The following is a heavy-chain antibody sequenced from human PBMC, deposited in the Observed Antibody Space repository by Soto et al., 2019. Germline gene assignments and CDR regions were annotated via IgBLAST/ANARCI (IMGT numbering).Heavy chain of an antibody. D-gene: IGHD3-9*01. Sequence: ASVKVSCKASGYTFTGYYMHWVRQAPGQGLVWMGWINPNSGGTNYAQKFQGWVTMTRDTSISTAYMELSRLRSDDTAVYFCARGSEVTYYDILTGLTSDYWGQGTLVTVSS. J-gene: IGHJ4*02. V-gene: IGHV1-2*04. CDR1: GYTFTGYY. CDR3: ARGSEVTYYDILTGLTSDY. CDR2: INPNSGGT.